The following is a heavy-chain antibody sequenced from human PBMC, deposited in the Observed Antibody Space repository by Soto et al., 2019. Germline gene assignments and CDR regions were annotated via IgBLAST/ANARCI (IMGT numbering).Heavy chain of an antibody. V-gene: IGHV1-18*04. CDR1: CYTFTSYG. Sequence: ASVKVSCKASCYTFTSYGISWVRQAPGQGLEWMGWISAYNGNTNYAQKLQGRVTMTTDTSTSTAYMELRSLRSDDTAVYYCARGGLYSSSWYLTYYYYGMDVWGQGTTVTVSS. J-gene: IGHJ6*02. D-gene: IGHD6-13*01. CDR3: ARGGLYSSSWYLTYYYYGMDV. CDR2: ISAYNGNT.